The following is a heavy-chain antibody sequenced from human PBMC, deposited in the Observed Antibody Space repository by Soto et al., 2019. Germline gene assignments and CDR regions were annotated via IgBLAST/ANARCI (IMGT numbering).Heavy chain of an antibody. V-gene: IGHV3-30*18. D-gene: IGHD5-18*01. Sequence: QVQLVESGGGVVQPGRSLRLSCAASGFTFSSYGMHWVRQAPGKGLEWVAVISYDGSNKYYADSVKGRFTISRDNSKNTLYLQMNSLRAEDKAVYYCAKERPSYGYRYDYGMDVWGQGTTVTVSS. J-gene: IGHJ6*02. CDR2: ISYDGSNK. CDR1: GFTFSSYG. CDR3: AKERPSYGYRYDYGMDV.